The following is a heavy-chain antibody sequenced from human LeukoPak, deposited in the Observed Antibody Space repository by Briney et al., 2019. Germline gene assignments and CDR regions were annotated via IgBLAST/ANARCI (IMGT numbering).Heavy chain of an antibody. CDR1: GASFTGYY. V-gene: IGHV4-34*01. J-gene: IGHJ4*02. D-gene: IGHD3-10*01. CDR3: ARGNRQLGYYGSGSRLPYDY. CDR2: FNHMETT. Sequence: SETLSLTCGVYGASFTGYYWTWIRQSPGRGLEWIGEFNHMETTSYNPSLKSRVTISVDTSKNQFSLKLTSVTAADTAVYYCARGNRQLGYYGSGSRLPYDYWGQGTLVTVSS.